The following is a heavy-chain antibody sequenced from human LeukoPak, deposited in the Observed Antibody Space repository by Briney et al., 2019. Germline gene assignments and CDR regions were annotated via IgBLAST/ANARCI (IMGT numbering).Heavy chain of an antibody. J-gene: IGHJ6*02. CDR2: ISKDGSNK. V-gene: IGHV3-30-3*01. CDR3: ARGKAYYYDNNGMDV. D-gene: IGHD3-22*01. CDR1: GFSFSSYA. Sequence: PGGSLRLSCAASGFSFSSYAMHWVRQAPGNGLEWVAVISKDGSNKYYADSVKGRITISRDNSKNTLYLQMNSLRAEDTAVYYCARGKAYYYDNNGMDVWGQGTTVTVSS.